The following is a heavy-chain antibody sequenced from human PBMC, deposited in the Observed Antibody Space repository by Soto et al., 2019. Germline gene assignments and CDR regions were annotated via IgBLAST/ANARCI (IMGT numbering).Heavy chain of an antibody. CDR2: ISASGRDI. J-gene: IGHJ4*02. CDR3: AKGKTSGWYYFDY. CDR1: GFTFSNFA. V-gene: IGHV3-23*01. Sequence: GGSLRLSCGASGFTFSNFAMSWVRQAPGRGLEWVSGISASGRDIHYADSVKDRFTVSRDNSKNTLYLQMNSLRAEDTAIYYCAKGKTSGWYYFDYWGRGALVTVSS. D-gene: IGHD6-19*01.